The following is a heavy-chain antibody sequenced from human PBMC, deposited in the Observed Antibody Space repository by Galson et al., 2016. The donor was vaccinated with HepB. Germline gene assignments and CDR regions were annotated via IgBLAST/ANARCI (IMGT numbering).Heavy chain of an antibody. CDR3: ARDAGSSCYYEGELPADY. J-gene: IGHJ4*02. D-gene: IGHD3-22*01. Sequence: SVKVSCKASGYTFSSYGISWVRQAPGQGLEWMGWISANNDNTIYARRLQARVIMTTDTSTSTAYMELRNLRSDDTAVYYCARDAGSSCYYEGELPADYWGQGTLVTVSS. V-gene: IGHV1-18*01. CDR2: ISANNDNT. CDR1: GYTFSSYG.